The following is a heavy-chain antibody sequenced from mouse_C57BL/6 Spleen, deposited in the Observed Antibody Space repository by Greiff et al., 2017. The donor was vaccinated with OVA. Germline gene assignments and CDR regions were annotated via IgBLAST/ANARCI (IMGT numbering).Heavy chain of an antibody. CDR3: TTRLGFAY. CDR1: GFNIKDDN. V-gene: IGHV14-4*01. J-gene: IGHJ3*01. Sequence: VQLQQSGAELVRPGASVKLSCTASGFNIKDDNMHWVKQRPEQGLEWIGWIDPENGDTEYASKFQGKATITADTSSNTAYLQLSSLTSEDTAVYYCTTRLGFAYWGQGTLVTVSA. D-gene: IGHD3-2*02. CDR2: IDPENGDT.